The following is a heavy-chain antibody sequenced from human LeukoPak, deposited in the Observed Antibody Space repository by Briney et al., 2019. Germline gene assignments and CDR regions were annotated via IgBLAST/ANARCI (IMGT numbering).Heavy chain of an antibody. Sequence: SVKVSCKASGGTLSSYAISWVRQAPGQGLEWMGRIIPIFGTANYAQKFQGRVTITTDESTSTAYMELSSLRSEDTAVYYCARAPRIYYYDSSGYYYVKWGQGTLVTVSS. V-gene: IGHV1-69*05. CDR1: GGTLSSYA. CDR3: ARAPRIYYYDSSGYYYVK. J-gene: IGHJ4*02. D-gene: IGHD3-22*01. CDR2: IIPIFGTA.